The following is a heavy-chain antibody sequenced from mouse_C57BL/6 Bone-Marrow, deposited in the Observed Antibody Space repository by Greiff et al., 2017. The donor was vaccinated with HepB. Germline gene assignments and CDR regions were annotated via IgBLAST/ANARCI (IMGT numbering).Heavy chain of an antibody. CDR3: ARPSIPGDY. V-gene: IGHV5-6*01. CDR2: ISSGGSYT. J-gene: IGHJ4*01. Sequence: EVMLVESGGDLVKPGGSLKLSCAASGFTFSSYGMSWVRQTPDKRLEWVATISSGGSYTYYPDSVKGRFTISRDNAKNTLYLQMSSLKSEDTAMYYCARPSIPGDYWGQGTSVTVSS. CDR1: GFTFSSYG.